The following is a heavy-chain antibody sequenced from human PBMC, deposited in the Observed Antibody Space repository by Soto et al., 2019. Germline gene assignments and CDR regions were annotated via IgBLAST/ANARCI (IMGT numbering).Heavy chain of an antibody. CDR1: GFTFSNYA. CDR3: ARDPLAGIAAAGASEYFQH. D-gene: IGHD6-13*01. V-gene: IGHV3-30*04. CDR2: ISKAGEAE. Sequence: QMQLVQSGGGVVPPGRSLRLSCTASGFTFSNYAMHWVRQAPGKGLEWVAVISKAGEAEYSDSVRGRFTISRGKSRSTLILQLNSLTIEDTAVYYCARDPLAGIAAAGASEYFQHWGQGSLFTVSS. J-gene: IGHJ1*01.